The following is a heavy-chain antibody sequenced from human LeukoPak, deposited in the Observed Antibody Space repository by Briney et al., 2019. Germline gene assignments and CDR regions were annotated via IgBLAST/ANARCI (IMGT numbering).Heavy chain of an antibody. J-gene: IGHJ4*02. CDR3: SGAILTGYYPHLDY. CDR1: GYTFTSYY. D-gene: IGHD3-9*01. CDR2: INPSGGST. V-gene: IGHV1-46*01. Sequence: ASVKVSCKASGYTFTSYYMHWVRQAPGQGLEWMGIINPSGGSTSYAQKFHGRVTMTRDTSTSTVYMELSSLRSEDTAVYYCSGAILTGYYPHLDYWGQGTLVTVSS.